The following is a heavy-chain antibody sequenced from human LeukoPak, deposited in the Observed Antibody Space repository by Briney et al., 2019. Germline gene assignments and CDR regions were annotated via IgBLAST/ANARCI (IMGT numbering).Heavy chain of an antibody. D-gene: IGHD3-22*01. J-gene: IGHJ4*02. CDR2: ISASGTST. V-gene: IGHV3-23*01. CDR1: GFTFSSYG. CDR3: AKSSIFYDSSCYYVGEKYYFDY. Sequence: GGSLRLSCAASGFTFSSYGMSWVRQAPGKGLEWVSAISASGTSTYYADSVKGRFTISRDNSKDTLYLQMNSLRAEDTAVYYCAKSSIFYDSSCYYVGEKYYFDYWGQGTLVTVSS.